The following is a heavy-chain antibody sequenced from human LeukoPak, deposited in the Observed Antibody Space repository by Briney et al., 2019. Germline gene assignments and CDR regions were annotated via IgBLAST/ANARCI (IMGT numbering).Heavy chain of an antibody. CDR1: GFTFSSYA. CDR3: AKVRDFWSGYWDY. V-gene: IGHV3-23*01. Sequence: GGSLRLSCAASGFTFSSYAMSWVRQAPGRGLEWVSAISGSGGSTYYADSVKGRFTISRDNSKNTLYLQMNSLRAEDTAVYYCAKVRDFWSGYWDYWGQGTLVTVSS. D-gene: IGHD3-3*01. CDR2: ISGSGGST. J-gene: IGHJ4*02.